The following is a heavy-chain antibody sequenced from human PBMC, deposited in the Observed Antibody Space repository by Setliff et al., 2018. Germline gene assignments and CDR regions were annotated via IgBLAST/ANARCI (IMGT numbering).Heavy chain of an antibody. CDR2: ISFSSSTI. CDR3: ARDHGELGQERRTHFFRH. D-gene: IGHD1-1*01. Sequence: PGGSLRLSCAASGFTFSTYNMNWVRQAPGKGLEWVSYISFSSSTIYYADSVKGRFTISRDNAKNSLYLQMNSLRAEDTAVYYCARDHGELGQERRTHFFRHWGQGTLVT. V-gene: IGHV3-48*01. J-gene: IGHJ1*01. CDR1: GFTFSTYN.